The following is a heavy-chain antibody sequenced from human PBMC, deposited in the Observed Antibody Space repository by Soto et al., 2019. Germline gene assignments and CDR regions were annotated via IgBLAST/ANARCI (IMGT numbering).Heavy chain of an antibody. D-gene: IGHD6-19*01. V-gene: IGHV1-18*04. CDR2: ISAYNGNT. J-gene: IGHJ6*02. CDR1: GYTFTSYG. Sequence: GASVKVSCKASGYTFTSYGISWVRQAPGQGLEWMGWISAYNGNTNYAQKLQGRVTMTTDTSTSTAYMELRSLRSDDTAVYYCARDIAVAGRSGYYYYGMDVWGQGTTVIVS. CDR3: ARDIAVAGRSGYYYYGMDV.